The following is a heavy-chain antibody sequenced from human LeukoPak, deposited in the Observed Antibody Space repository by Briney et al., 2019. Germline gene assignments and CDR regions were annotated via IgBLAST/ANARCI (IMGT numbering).Heavy chain of an antibody. CDR1: GYTFTSYG. CDR3: ARVSGGSYYDFWSGYWRNPHYYYYMDV. J-gene: IGHJ6*03. CDR2: ISAYNGNT. Sequence: ASVKVSCKASGYTFTSYGISWVRQAPGQGLEWMGWISAYNGNTNYAQKLQGRVTMTTDTSTSTAYMELRSLRSDDTAVYYCARVSGGSYYDFWSGYWRNPHYYYYMDVWGKGTTVTVSS. D-gene: IGHD3-3*01. V-gene: IGHV1-18*01.